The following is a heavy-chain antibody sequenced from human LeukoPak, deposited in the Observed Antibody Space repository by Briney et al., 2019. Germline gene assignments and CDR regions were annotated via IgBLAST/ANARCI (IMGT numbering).Heavy chain of an antibody. CDR1: GFTFDDYS. D-gene: IGHD3-10*01. Sequence: GGSLRLSCAASGFTFDDYSMHWVRQALGKGLEWVSHIIWNSASIGYADSVKGRFIISRDNAKNSLYLQMNSLRVEDTALYYCAKEGGLGSSDSFDIWGQGTMVTVSS. CDR3: AKEGGLGSSDSFDI. V-gene: IGHV3-9*01. CDR2: IIWNSASI. J-gene: IGHJ3*02.